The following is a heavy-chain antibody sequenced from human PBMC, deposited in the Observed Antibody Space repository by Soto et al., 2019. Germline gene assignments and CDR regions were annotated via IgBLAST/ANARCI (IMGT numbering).Heavy chain of an antibody. CDR2: INRSGST. D-gene: IGHD3-22*01. J-gene: IGHJ4*02. CDR3: ARAVGSSGLDY. V-gene: IGHV4-34*01. CDR1: GGSFSGYY. Sequence: QVQLQQWGAGLLKPSETLSLTCAVYGGSFSGYYWSWIRQPPGKGLEWIGEINRSGSTNYNPSLKSRVTISVDTSKNQFSLKMSSVTAADTAVYYWARAVGSSGLDYWGQGTLVTVSS.